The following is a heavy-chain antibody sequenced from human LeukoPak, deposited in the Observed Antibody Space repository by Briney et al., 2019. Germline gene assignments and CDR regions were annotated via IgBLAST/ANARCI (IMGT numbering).Heavy chain of an antibody. CDR2: IKSKTDGGTT. D-gene: IGHD4-17*01. Sequence: PGGSLRLSCAASGFTFSSSWMSWVRQAPGKGLEWVGRIKSKTDGGTTDYAAPVKGRFTISRDDSKNTLYLQMNSLKTEDTAVYYCTTDKCDYRENYYYGMDVWGQGTTVTVSS. CDR1: GFTFSSSW. CDR3: TTDKCDYRENYYYGMDV. V-gene: IGHV3-15*01. J-gene: IGHJ6*02.